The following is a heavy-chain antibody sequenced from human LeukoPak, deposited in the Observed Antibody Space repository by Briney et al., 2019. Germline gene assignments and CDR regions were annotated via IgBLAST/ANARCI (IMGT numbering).Heavy chain of an antibody. Sequence: SETLSLTCTVSGGSISSYYWSWIRQPPGKGLEWIGYIYYSGSTNYNPSLKSRVTISVDTSKNQFSLKLSSVTAADTAVYYCARGSSSWYLPYYYGMNVWGQGTTVTVPS. CDR1: GGSISSYY. V-gene: IGHV4-59*08. J-gene: IGHJ6*02. D-gene: IGHD6-13*01. CDR2: IYYSGST. CDR3: ARGSSSWYLPYYYGMNV.